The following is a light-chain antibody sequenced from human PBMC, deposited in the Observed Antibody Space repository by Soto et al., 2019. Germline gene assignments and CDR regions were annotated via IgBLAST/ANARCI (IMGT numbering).Light chain of an antibody. CDR2: ASS. CDR1: QAIRSD. J-gene: IGKJ4*01. Sequence: AIQMTQFPSSLSASVGDRVTITCRASQAIRSDLGWYQQRPGKAPKLLIYASSSLQSGVPSRFSGSGSGTDFTLSISSLQPDDFATYHCLQDHNYPLTFGGGTKVEIK. V-gene: IGKV1-6*01. CDR3: LQDHNYPLT.